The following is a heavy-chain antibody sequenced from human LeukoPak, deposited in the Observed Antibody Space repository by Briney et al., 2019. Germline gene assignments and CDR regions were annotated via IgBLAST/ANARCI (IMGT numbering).Heavy chain of an antibody. V-gene: IGHV4-61*02. Sequence: SETLSLTCTVSGNSIANTFYYWSWLRQPAGKGLEWIGRIYTTGSTDYNPSLKSRVTISLDTSRNQFSLKLSSVTAADTAMYYCVSHDYGDYRRDYWGQGTLVTVST. CDR3: VSHDYGDYRRDY. D-gene: IGHD4-17*01. CDR1: GNSIANTFYY. CDR2: IYTTGST. J-gene: IGHJ4*02.